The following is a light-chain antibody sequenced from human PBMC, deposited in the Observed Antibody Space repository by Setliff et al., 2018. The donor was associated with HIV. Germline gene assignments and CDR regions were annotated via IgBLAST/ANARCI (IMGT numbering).Light chain of an antibody. J-gene: IGLJ1*01. CDR3: SSYTTSSTLYV. CDR2: DVT. Sequence: QSALTQPAFVSGSPGQSIAISCTGTSSDVGAYDYVSWYQQHPGKAPKLMIYDVTNRPSGVSDRFSGSKSGNTASLTISGLQAEDEADYYCSSYTTSSTLYVFGPGTKVTVL. CDR1: SSDVGAYDY. V-gene: IGLV2-14*03.